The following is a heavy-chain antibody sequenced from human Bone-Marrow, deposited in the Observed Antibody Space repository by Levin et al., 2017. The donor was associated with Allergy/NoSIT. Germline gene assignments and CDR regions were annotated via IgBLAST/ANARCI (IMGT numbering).Heavy chain of an antibody. CDR1: GFKFDIYA. V-gene: IGHV3-23*01. J-gene: IGHJ3*01. CDR3: ARDGFCNASKCHTGAFDV. D-gene: IGHD2-2*03. Sequence: GESLKISCVGTGFKFDIYAVSWVRQIPGKGLEWVSTIGGAGRRTFYEDSVKGRFTISRDNSKNTIYLQMNSLRAEDTAVYYCARDGFCNASKCHTGAFDVWGQGTMVTVSS. CDR2: IGGAGRRT.